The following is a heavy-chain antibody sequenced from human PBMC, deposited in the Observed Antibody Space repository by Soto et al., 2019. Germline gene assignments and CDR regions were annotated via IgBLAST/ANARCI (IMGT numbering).Heavy chain of an antibody. J-gene: IGHJ4*02. CDR2: ISGSGGST. D-gene: IGHD6-6*01. V-gene: IGHV3-23*01. CDR1: GFTFSSYA. CDR3: ANWIEWYSSSSTRDYFDY. Sequence: GSLRLSCAASGFTFSSYAMSWVRQAPGKGLEWVSAISGSGGSTYYADSVKGRFTISRDNSKDTLYLQMNSLRAEDTAVYYCANWIEWYSSSSTRDYFDYWGQGTLVTVSS.